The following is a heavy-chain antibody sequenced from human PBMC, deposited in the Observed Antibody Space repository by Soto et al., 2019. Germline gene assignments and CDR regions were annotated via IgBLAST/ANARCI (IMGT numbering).Heavy chain of an antibody. J-gene: IGHJ6*02. V-gene: IGHV4-30-4*01. CDR3: AGTTVTRPPLYYYYGMDV. CDR1: GGSISSGDYY. Sequence: QVQLQESGPGLVKPSQTLSLTCTVSGGSISSGDYYWSWIRQPPGKGLEWIGYIYYSGSTYYNPYLKRRVTISVDTSKNQFSLKLSSVTAADTAVYYCAGTTVTRPPLYYYYGMDVWGQGTTVTVSS. D-gene: IGHD4-17*01. CDR2: IYYSGST.